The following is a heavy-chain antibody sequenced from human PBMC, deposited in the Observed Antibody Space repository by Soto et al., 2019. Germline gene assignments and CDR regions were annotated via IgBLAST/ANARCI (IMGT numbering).Heavy chain of an antibody. J-gene: IGHJ6*02. CDR3: AGHSSGVPGYYYGLDV. V-gene: IGHV1-69*12. Sequence: QVQLVQSVADVKKPGSSVKVSFKASGGTFSSYAISWVRQAPGQGLEWMCGIIPVFDTADYVQKFQVRVTITADESTNSAYMELSSLTAEEPAVYYCAGHSSGVPGYYYGLDVWGQGTTVTVSS. D-gene: IGHD3-22*01. CDR1: GGTFSSYA. CDR2: IIPVFDTA.